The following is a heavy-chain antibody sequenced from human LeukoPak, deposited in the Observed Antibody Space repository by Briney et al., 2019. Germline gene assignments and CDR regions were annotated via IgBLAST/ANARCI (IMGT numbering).Heavy chain of an antibody. Sequence: PGGSLRLFCAASGFTVSSNYMSWVRQAPGKGLEWVSVIYSGGSTYYADSVKGRFTISRDNSKNTLYLQMNSLRAEDTAVYYCAKYITVTTNSYYYYMDVWGKGTTVTVSS. J-gene: IGHJ6*03. D-gene: IGHD4-11*01. CDR2: IYSGGST. V-gene: IGHV3-53*01. CDR3: AKYITVTTNSYYYYMDV. CDR1: GFTVSSNY.